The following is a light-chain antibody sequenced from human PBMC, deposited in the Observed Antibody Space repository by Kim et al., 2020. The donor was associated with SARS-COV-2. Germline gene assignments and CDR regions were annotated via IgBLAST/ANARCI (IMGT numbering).Light chain of an antibody. J-gene: IGLJ3*02. CDR2: EDN. Sequence: NFMLTQPHSVSESPGKTVTISCTRSSGSIASNSVQWYQQRPGSSPTIVIYEDNRRPSGVTDRFSASIDSSSHSASVTISGMKPEDEADYYCQSHDGSLWLFGGGNQLTVL. CDR1: SGSIASNS. CDR3: QSHDGSLWL. V-gene: IGLV6-57*01.